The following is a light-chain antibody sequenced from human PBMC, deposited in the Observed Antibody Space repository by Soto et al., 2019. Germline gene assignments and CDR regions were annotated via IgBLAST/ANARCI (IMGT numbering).Light chain of an antibody. J-gene: IGKJ5*01. CDR3: QQYYSYPPT. V-gene: IGKV1-8*01. CDR1: QGISSY. Sequence: TGDRVTITCRASQGISSYLAWYQQKPGKAPKLLIYAASTLQSGVPSRFSGSGSGTDFTLTISCLQSEDFATYYCQQYYSYPPTFGQGTRLEIK. CDR2: AAS.